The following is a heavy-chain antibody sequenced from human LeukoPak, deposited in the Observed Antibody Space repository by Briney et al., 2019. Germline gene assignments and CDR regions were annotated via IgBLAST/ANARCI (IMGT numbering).Heavy chain of an antibody. Sequence: PGGSLRLSCAASGFTFSSYSMNWVRQAPGKGLEWVSAISSSSSYIYYAESVKGRFTISRDNAKNSLYLQMNSLRAEDTAVYYCARDKFFPGGYSYGFDYWGQGTLVTVSS. CDR2: ISSSSSYI. J-gene: IGHJ4*02. CDR3: ARDKFFPGGYSYGFDY. V-gene: IGHV3-21*01. D-gene: IGHD5-18*01. CDR1: GFTFSSYS.